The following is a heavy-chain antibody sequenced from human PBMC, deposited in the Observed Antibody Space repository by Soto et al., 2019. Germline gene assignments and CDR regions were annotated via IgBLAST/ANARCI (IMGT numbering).Heavy chain of an antibody. V-gene: IGHV3-30*18. J-gene: IGHJ4*02. CDR1: GFTFSNYG. D-gene: IGHD3-22*01. Sequence: PGGALRLSCADSGFTFSNYGMHWVRQTPGKGLEWVAVISYDGSHEFYTDSVKGRFTISRDNSKNTLYLQMNSLRAEDTAVYYCAKYYYDSSGYYSPLDYWGQGTLVTVSS. CDR3: AKYYYDSSGYYSPLDY. CDR2: ISYDGSHE.